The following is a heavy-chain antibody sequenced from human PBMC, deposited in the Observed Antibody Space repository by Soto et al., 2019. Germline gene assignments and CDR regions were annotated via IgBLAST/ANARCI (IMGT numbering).Heavy chain of an antibody. CDR3: TSDYTLRSYRFDY. V-gene: IGHV4-39*07. CDR2: IYYSGST. CDR1: GGSISSSSYY. Sequence: SETLSLTCTVSGGSISSSSYYWGWIRQPPGKGLEWIGSIYYSGSTTYNPSLKSRLTISLDRSKNEVSLKLTSVTAADTAVYYCTSDYTLRSYRFDYWGRGILVTVSS. J-gene: IGHJ4*02. D-gene: IGHD3-10*01.